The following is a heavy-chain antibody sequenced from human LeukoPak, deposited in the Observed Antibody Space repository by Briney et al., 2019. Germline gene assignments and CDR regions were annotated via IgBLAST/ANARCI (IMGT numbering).Heavy chain of an antibody. CDR2: IIPIFGTA. J-gene: IGHJ6*03. Sequence: SVKVSCKASGGTFSSYAISWVRQAPGQGLEWMGGIIPIFGTANYAQKFQGRVTITADKSTSTAYMELSSLRSDDTAVYYCAREGGYSYGNYYYYMDVWGKGTTVTVSS. CDR3: AREGGYSYGNYYYYMDV. D-gene: IGHD5-18*01. V-gene: IGHV1-69*06. CDR1: GGTFSSYA.